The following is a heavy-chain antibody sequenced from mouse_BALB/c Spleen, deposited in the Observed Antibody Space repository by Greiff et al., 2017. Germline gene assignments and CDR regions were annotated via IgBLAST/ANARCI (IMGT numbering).Heavy chain of an antibody. J-gene: IGHJ4*01. CDR3: ARHYYGMDY. CDR2: IYPGDGDT. CDR1: GYTFTSYW. Sequence: LQESGAELARPGASVKLSCKASGYTFTSYWMQWVKQRPGQGLEWIGAIYPGDGDTRYTQKFKGKATLTADKSSSTAYMQLSSLASEDSAVYYCARHYYGMDYWGQGTSVTVSS. V-gene: IGHV1-87*01.